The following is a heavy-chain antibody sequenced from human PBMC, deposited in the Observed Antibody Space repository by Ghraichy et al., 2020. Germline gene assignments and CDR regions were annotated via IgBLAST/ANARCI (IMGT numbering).Heavy chain of an antibody. J-gene: IGHJ4*02. CDR1: GGSISSYY. CDR2: IYYSGST. D-gene: IGHD4-17*01. V-gene: IGHV4-59*01. Sequence: SETPSLTCTVSGGSISSYYWSWIRQPPGKGLEWIGYIYYSGSTNYNPSLKSRVTISVDTSKNQFSLKLSSVTAADTAVYYCASFTVTTGFDYWGQGTLVTVSS. CDR3: ASFTVTTGFDY.